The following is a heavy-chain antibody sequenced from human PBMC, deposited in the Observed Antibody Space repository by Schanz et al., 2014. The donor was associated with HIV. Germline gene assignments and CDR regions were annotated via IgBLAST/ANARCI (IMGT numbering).Heavy chain of an antibody. J-gene: IGHJ4*02. CDR1: GLTFDDYA. CDR2: ATNSGSYV. Sequence: EVQLVESGGGLVQPGRSLRLSCAAFGLTFDDYAMHWVRQVPGKGLEWASAATNSGSYVNYADSVKGRFTMSRDNSKNTLSLQMDSLRVDDTAIYYCAKRSGRSFGYFDSWGQGLLVTVSS. V-gene: IGHV3-23*04. D-gene: IGHD2-15*01. CDR3: AKRSGRSFGYFDS.